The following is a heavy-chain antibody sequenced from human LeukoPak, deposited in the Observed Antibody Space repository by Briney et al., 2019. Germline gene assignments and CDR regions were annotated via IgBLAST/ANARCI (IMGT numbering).Heavy chain of an antibody. CDR3: AKDLIQTIVGATLDDY. Sequence: GGSLRLSCAASGFTFSSYAMSWVRQATGKGLEWVSAISGSGGSTYYADSVKGRFTISRDNSKNTLYLQMNSLRAEDTAVYYCAKDLIQTIVGATLDDYWGQGTLVTVSS. CDR1: GFTFSSYA. V-gene: IGHV3-23*01. J-gene: IGHJ4*02. D-gene: IGHD1-26*01. CDR2: ISGSGGST.